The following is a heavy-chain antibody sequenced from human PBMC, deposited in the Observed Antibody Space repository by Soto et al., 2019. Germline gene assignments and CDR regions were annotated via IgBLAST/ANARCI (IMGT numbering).Heavy chain of an antibody. CDR1: GFTFTDYY. CDR3: ARERAPDIRFDS. J-gene: IGHJ5*01. D-gene: IGHD5-12*01. Sequence: QVQLVESGGGLVKPGGSLRLSCAASGFTFTDYYMSWIRQLPGKGLEWISYISVRGDVIHYIDSVKGRFTISRDNAKNSVFLLLDSLRVEDSPIYYCARERAPDIRFDSWGPGTLVTVYS. CDR2: ISVRGDVI. V-gene: IGHV3-11*01.